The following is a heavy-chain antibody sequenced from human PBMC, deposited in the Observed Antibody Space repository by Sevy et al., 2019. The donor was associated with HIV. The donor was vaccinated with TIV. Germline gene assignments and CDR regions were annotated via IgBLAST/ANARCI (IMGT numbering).Heavy chain of an antibody. D-gene: IGHD3-22*01. J-gene: IGHJ4*02. CDR2: IYPTDSHI. V-gene: IGHV5-51*01. CDR3: SRSSFYYDNSGFYPFDF. Sequence: GESLKISCKGSGYNFSGYWVGWVRQMPGKGLEWMGIIYPTDSHIIYSPSLQGQVTISVDKSIPTAYLQWRSLKTSDTAMYYCSRSSFYYDNSGFYPFDFWGQGTLVTVSS. CDR1: GYNFSGYW.